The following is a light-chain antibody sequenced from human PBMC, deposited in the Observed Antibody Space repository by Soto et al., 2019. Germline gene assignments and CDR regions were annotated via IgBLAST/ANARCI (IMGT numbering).Light chain of an antibody. Sequence: QSALTQPASVSGSPGQSITISCTGTSSDVGGYNYVSWYQQHPGKAHKLMIYDVSNRPSCVSNRFSGSKSGNTASLTISGLQAEDEADYYCSSYTSSSTKVFGTGT. V-gene: IGLV2-14*01. CDR3: SSYTSSSTKV. CDR2: DVS. J-gene: IGLJ1*01. CDR1: SSDVGGYNY.